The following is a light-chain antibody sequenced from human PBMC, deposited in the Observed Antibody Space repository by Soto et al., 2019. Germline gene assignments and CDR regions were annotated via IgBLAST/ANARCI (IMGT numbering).Light chain of an antibody. CDR1: QGIRND. CDR2: AAS. Sequence: AIQITQSPSSLSASVGDRVTINCRASQGIRNDLGWYQQKPGKAPKLLIYAASSLQSGVPSRFGGSGSGTYFTRTISSLQPEDFATYYCLQDYNFPWTFGQGTKVEFK. CDR3: LQDYNFPWT. V-gene: IGKV1-6*01. J-gene: IGKJ1*01.